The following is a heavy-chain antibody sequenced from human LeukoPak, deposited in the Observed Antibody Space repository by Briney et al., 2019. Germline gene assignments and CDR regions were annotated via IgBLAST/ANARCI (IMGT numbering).Heavy chain of an antibody. D-gene: IGHD1-14*01. CDR1: GFTFDDYG. CDR2: INWNGGST. J-gene: IGHJ4*02. Sequence: GGSLRLSCAASGFTFDDYGMSSVRQAPGKGLEWVSGINWNGGSTGCADSVKGRFTISRDNAKNSLYLQMNSLRAEDTAVYYCATETNGRHYDYWGQGTLLTVSS. CDR3: ATETNGRHYDY. V-gene: IGHV3-20*04.